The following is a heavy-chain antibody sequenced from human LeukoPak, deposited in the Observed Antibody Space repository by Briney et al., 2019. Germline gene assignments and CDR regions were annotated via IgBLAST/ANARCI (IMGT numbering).Heavy chain of an antibody. CDR1: RFTFSSYG. CDR2: ISRSTGTT. Sequence: QAGGSLRLSCAASRFTFSSYGMSWVRQAPGKGLEWVSGISRSTGTTYYADSVKGRFTISRDNSKNTLYLQMNSLRAEDTAIYYCAKNGDRGAYCTGGTCYPYFYYYMDVWGKGTTVTI. V-gene: IGHV3-23*01. D-gene: IGHD2-15*01. CDR3: AKNGDRGAYCTGGTCYPYFYYYMDV. J-gene: IGHJ6*03.